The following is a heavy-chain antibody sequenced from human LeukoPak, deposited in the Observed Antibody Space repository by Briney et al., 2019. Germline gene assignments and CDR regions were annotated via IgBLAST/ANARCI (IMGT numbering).Heavy chain of an antibody. CDR2: INPNSGVI. Sequence: ASVKVSCKASGGTFSSYAISWVRQAPGQGLEWMGWINPNSGVINYAQKFQGRVTMTRDSSVNTVYMELSSVRSDDTAVYYCARDGALDLWGQGTMVIVAS. V-gene: IGHV1-2*02. J-gene: IGHJ3*01. CDR3: ARDGALDL. CDR1: GGTFSSYA.